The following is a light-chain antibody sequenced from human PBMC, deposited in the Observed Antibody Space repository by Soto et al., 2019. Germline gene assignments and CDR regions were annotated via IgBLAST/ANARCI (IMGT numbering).Light chain of an antibody. J-gene: IGLJ1*01. V-gene: IGLV1-51*01. Sequence: QSVMTQPPPVSAAPGQKVTISCSGSSSNIGGNSVSWYQQLPGTAPKLLIYDDNKRPSGIPDRFSGSKSGTPATLGITGFQTGDEADYYCGSWDSSLSAYVFGTGTKLTVL. CDR3: GSWDSSLSAYV. CDR1: SSNIGGNS. CDR2: DDN.